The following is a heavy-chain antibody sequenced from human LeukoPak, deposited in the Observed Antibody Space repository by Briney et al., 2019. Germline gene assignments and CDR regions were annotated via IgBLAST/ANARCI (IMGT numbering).Heavy chain of an antibody. J-gene: IGHJ4*02. Sequence: PGGSLRLSCAASGFTFISYWMSWVRQAPGKGLEWVANIKQDGSEKYYVGSVKGRFTISRDNAKNSLYLQMNSLRAEDTAVYYCANGPHYNTLAGFYKVRSHLDYWGQGTLVTVSS. CDR3: ANGPHYNTLAGFYKVRSHLDY. CDR2: IKQDGSEK. D-gene: IGHD3-9*01. CDR1: GFTFISYW. V-gene: IGHV3-7*01.